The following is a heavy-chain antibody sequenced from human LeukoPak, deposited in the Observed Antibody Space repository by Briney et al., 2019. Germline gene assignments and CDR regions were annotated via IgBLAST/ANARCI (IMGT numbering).Heavy chain of an antibody. V-gene: IGHV4-59*01. D-gene: IGHD2-2*01. CDR2: IYYSGST. CDR1: GGSISSYY. Sequence: SETLSLTCTVSGGSISSYYWSWIRQPPGKGLEWIGYIYYSGSTNYNPSLKSRVTISVDTSKNQFSLKLSSVTAADTAVYYCARDSIVPAATRVDGCFDPWGQGTLVTVSS. J-gene: IGHJ5*02. CDR3: ARDSIVPAATRVDGCFDP.